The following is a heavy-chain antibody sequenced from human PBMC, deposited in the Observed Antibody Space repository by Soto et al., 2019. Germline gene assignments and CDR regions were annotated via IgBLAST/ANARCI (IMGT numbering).Heavy chain of an antibody. CDR3: ARRDSAGSGGYSGLLDS. CDR1: GFSFNTYG. V-gene: IGHV3-33*01. D-gene: IGHD3-10*01. Sequence: QVQLVESGGGVVQPGKSLRLSCAASGFSFNTYGMHWVRQAPGKGLEWVAFIWFDGSAKYYADSVKGRFTISRENFKSTLYLQMDNLRADDTALYYCARRDSAGSGGYSGLLDSWGQGTLVTVSS. J-gene: IGHJ4*02. CDR2: IWFDGSAK.